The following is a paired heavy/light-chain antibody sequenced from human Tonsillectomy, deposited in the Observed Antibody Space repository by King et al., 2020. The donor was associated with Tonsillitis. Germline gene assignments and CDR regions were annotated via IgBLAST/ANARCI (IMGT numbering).Light chain of an antibody. Sequence: SYDLTQPPSVSVSPGQTASITCSGDKLGEKYACWYQQKPGQSPVLVIYQDNKRPSGIPERFSGSNSGNTATLTITGTQAMDEADYYCQAWDSSTASVLFGGGTKLTVL. CDR3: QAWDSSTASVL. J-gene: IGLJ2*01. CDR1: KLGEKY. V-gene: IGLV3-1*01. CDR2: QDN.
Heavy chain of an antibody. CDR3: AREAPRDGYNQPHFDY. CDR1: GYTFTSYY. Sequence: QVHLVQSGAEVKKPGASVKVSCKASGYTFTSYYMHWVRQAPGQGLEWMGIINPSGGSTNYPQKFQGRVTMTRDTSTSTVYMELSSLRSEDTAVYYCAREAPRDGYNQPHFDYWGQGTLVTVSS. D-gene: IGHD5-12*01. J-gene: IGHJ4*02. CDR2: INPSGGST. V-gene: IGHV1-46*01.